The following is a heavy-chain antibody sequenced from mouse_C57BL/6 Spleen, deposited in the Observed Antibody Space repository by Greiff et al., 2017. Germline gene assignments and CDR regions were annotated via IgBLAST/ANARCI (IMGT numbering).Heavy chain of an antibody. V-gene: IGHV1-63*01. D-gene: IGHD1-1*01. CDR1: GYTFTNYW. CDR3: ATYYGSRHWYFDV. CDR2: IYPGGGYT. Sequence: VQLQQSGAELVRPGTSVKMSCKASGYTFTNYWIGWAKQRPGHGLEWIGDIYPGGGYTNYNEKFKGKATLTADKSSSPAYMQFSSLTSEDSAIYYCATYYGSRHWYFDVWGTGTTVTVAS. J-gene: IGHJ1*03.